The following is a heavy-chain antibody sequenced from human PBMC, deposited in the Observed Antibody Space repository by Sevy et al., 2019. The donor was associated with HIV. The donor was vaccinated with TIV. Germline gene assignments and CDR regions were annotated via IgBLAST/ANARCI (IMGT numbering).Heavy chain of an antibody. CDR1: GFTFSSYW. CDR2: INSDGSST. CDR3: ARDFSYYDFWSGYYRDYYYYYYMDV. J-gene: IGHJ6*03. D-gene: IGHD3-3*01. V-gene: IGHV3-74*01. Sequence: GGSLRLSCAASGFTFSSYWMHWVRQAPGKGLVWVSRINSDGSSTSYADSVKGRFTISRDNAKNTLYLQMNSLRAGDTAVYYCARDFSYYDFWSGYYRDYYYYYYMDVWGKGTTVTVSS.